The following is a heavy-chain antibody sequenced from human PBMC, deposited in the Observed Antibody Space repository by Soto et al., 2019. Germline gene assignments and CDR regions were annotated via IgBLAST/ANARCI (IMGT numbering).Heavy chain of an antibody. Sequence: RRLSCAASGFIFSRYTMNWVRQAPGKGLEWVSSINGNSQYIYYADSMKGRFIVSRDNANNSVFLQMSSLRADDTAVYYCARGDAVAGHFDYWGQGTVLTVSS. CDR3: ARGDAVAGHFDY. CDR1: GFIFSRYT. J-gene: IGHJ4*02. CDR2: INGNSQYI. V-gene: IGHV3-21*01. D-gene: IGHD6-19*01.